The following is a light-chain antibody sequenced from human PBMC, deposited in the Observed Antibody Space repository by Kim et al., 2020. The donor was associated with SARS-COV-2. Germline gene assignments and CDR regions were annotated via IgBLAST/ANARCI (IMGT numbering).Light chain of an antibody. CDR3: SAWDDSLNGWV. V-gene: IGLV1-44*01. J-gene: IGLJ3*02. CDR1: SSNIGSNT. CDR2: SNN. Sequence: GQRVTITCSGSSSNIGSNTGNWYQQLPGTAPKLLIYSNNQRPSGVPDRFSGSKSGTSASLAVSGLQSEDEADCYCSAWDDSLNGWVFGGGTKLTVL.